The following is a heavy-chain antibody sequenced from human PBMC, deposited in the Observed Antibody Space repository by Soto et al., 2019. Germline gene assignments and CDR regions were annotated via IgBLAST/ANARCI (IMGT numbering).Heavy chain of an antibody. CDR3: ARDMDDSSGSVGY. V-gene: IGHV1-69*06. Sequence: SVKVSCKASGGTFSSYAISWVRQAPGQGLEWMGGIIPIFGTANYAQKFQGRVTITADKSTSTAYMELSSLRSEDTAVYYCARDMDDSSGSVGYWGQGTLVTVSS. J-gene: IGHJ4*02. CDR1: GGTFSSYA. D-gene: IGHD3-22*01. CDR2: IIPIFGTA.